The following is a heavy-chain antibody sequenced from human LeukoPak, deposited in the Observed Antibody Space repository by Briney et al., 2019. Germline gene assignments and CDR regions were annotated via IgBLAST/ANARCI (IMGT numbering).Heavy chain of an antibody. CDR3: ARGAGNYYFYGMDV. V-gene: IGHV4-59*01. CDR2: IYYSGST. Sequence: PSATLPLTCTVAGGSISRYFWSWIRQPPGKGLEWIGHIYYSGSTNYNPSLKSRVTVSVDTSKNQFSLKLSAVTAADTAVYYCARGAGNYYFYGMDVWGQGTTVTVCS. CDR1: GGSISRYF. J-gene: IGHJ6*02.